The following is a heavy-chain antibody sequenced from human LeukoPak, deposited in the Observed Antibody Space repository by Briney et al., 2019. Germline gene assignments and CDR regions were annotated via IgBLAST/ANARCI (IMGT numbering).Heavy chain of an antibody. D-gene: IGHD1-1*01. Sequence: PGGSLRLSCAVSEFTFSSYSMNWVRQAPGKGLEWVSYISSSGSTIYYADSVKGRFTISRDNAKNSLYLQMNSLRAEDTAVYYCARDRIGTQPRGWFDPWGQGTLVTVSS. CDR1: EFTFSSYS. J-gene: IGHJ5*02. CDR2: ISSSGSTI. CDR3: ARDRIGTQPRGWFDP. V-gene: IGHV3-48*04.